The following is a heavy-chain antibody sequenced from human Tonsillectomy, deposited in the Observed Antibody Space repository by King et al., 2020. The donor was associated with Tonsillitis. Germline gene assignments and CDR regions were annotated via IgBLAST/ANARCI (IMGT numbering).Heavy chain of an antibody. CDR3: ARYVSGGFDY. CDR1: GGSISSSDHY. V-gene: IGHV4-39*01. J-gene: IGHJ4*02. CDR2: MYYSGTS. Sequence: QLQESGPGVVKPSETLSLTCTVSGGSISSSDHYWAWIRQPPGKGLGWIGYMYYSGTSFYNSSLKSRITISGDTSENRFPLKLSSVTAADTAVYFCARYVSGGFDYWGQGALVTVSS. D-gene: IGHD1-26*01.